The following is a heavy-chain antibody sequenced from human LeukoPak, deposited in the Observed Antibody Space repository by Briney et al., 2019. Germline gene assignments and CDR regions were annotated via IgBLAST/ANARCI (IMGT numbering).Heavy chain of an antibody. CDR3: ARDQGAAAGTGDKIAFDI. V-gene: IGHV1-8*01. Sequence: ASVKVSCKASGYTFTSYDINWVRQATGQGLEWMGWMNPNSGNTGYAQKFQGRVTMTRNTSISTAYMELSSLRSEDTAVYYCARDQGAAAGTGDKIAFDIWGQGTMVTVSS. CDR1: GYTFTSYD. D-gene: IGHD6-13*01. CDR2: MNPNSGNT. J-gene: IGHJ3*02.